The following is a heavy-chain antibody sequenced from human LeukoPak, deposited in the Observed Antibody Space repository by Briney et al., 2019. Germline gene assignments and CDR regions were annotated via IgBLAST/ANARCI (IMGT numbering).Heavy chain of an antibody. CDR1: GGSISSSNW. Sequence: PSGTLPLTCAVSGGSISSSNWWSWVRQPPGKGLEWIGYIYYSGSTYYNPSLKSRVTISVDTSKNQFSLKLSSVTAADTAVYYCARDEFNLITFDIWGQGTMVTVSS. CDR3: ARDEFNLITFDI. CDR2: IYYSGST. J-gene: IGHJ3*02. D-gene: IGHD3-16*01. V-gene: IGHV4-4*02.